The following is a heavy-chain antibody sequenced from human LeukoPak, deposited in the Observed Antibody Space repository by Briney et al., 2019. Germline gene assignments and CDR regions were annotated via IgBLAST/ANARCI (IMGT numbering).Heavy chain of an antibody. CDR2: ISNNGGYT. D-gene: IGHD2-15*01. CDR3: AKQLGYCSDGSCYFPY. CDR1: GFTFSSSA. Sequence: GGSRRLSCAASGFTFSSSAMSWVRRAPGKGLEWVSAISNNGGYTYYADSVQGRFTISRDNSKSTLCLQMNSLRAEDTAVYYCAKQLGYCSDGSCYFPYWGQGTLVTVSS. J-gene: IGHJ4*02. V-gene: IGHV3-23*01.